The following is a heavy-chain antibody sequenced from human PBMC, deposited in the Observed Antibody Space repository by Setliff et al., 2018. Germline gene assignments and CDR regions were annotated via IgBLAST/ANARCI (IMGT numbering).Heavy chain of an antibody. CDR2: IYSNENT. Sequence: PSETLSLTCSVSGGSIGSYFWNWVRQPAGKGLEWIGRIYSNENTNYNPSLKSRVTMSIDTSKNQISLKLSSVTAADTAVYYCARSMIQRNYYCGLDVWGQGTTVTVSS. J-gene: IGHJ6*02. CDR1: GGSIGSYF. D-gene: IGHD3-16*01. CDR3: ARSMIQRNYYCGLDV. V-gene: IGHV4-4*07.